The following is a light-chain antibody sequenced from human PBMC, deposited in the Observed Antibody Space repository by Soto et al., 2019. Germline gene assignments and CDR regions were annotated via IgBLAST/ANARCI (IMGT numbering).Light chain of an antibody. Sequence: QSVLTQPPSASGSPGQSVTISCTGTQTDIGVYDFVSWYQHHPGKAPRLIIYEVVQRPSGVPDRFSGSKSGNTASLTVSGLQAADEGDYFCKSYAGSNTYVFGSGTKVTVL. CDR1: QTDIGVYDF. V-gene: IGLV2-8*01. J-gene: IGLJ1*01. CDR2: EVV. CDR3: KSYAGSNTYV.